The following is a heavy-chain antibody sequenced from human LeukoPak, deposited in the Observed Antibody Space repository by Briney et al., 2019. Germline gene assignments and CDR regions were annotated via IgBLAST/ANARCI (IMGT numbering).Heavy chain of an antibody. V-gene: IGHV4-34*01. Sequence: GSLRLSCAASGFTFSSSAMSWIRQPPGKGLEWIGEINHSGSTNYNPSLKSRVTISVDTSKNQFSLKLSSVTAADTAVYYCARRQPIGIAVAGTFDYWGQGTLVTVSS. CDR1: GFTFSSSA. CDR3: ARRQPIGIAVAGTFDY. CDR2: INHSGST. J-gene: IGHJ4*02. D-gene: IGHD6-19*01.